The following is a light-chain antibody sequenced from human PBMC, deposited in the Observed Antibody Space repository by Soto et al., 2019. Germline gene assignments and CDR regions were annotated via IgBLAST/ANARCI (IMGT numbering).Light chain of an antibody. Sequence: QSVLTQPPSTSGTPGQRGTISCSGSFSNIGSNTVNWYQQLPGTAPKLLIYSNNQRPSGVPDRISGTKSGTSASLAISGLQSEDEADYYCAAWDDSLNGVVFGGGTKVTVL. CDR1: FSNIGSNT. V-gene: IGLV1-44*01. CDR3: AAWDDSLNGVV. CDR2: SNN. J-gene: IGLJ2*01.